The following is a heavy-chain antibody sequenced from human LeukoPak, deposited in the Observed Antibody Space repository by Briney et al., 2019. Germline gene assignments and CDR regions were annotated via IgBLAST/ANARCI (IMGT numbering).Heavy chain of an antibody. J-gene: IGHJ3*02. CDR2: IYSSGST. V-gene: IGHV4-59*08. CDR1: GGSITGYY. Sequence: SETLSLTCTVSGGSITGYYWSWIRQPPGKGLEWIGYIYSSGSTNYNPSLKSRVTISVDTSKNQFSLKLSSVTAADTAVYYCARHSRNDAFDIWGQGTMVTVSS. CDR3: ARHSRNDAFDI.